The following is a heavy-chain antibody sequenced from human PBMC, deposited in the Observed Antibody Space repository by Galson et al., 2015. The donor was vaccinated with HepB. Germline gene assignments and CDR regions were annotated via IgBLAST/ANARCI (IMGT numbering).Heavy chain of an antibody. D-gene: IGHD4-17*01. J-gene: IGHJ6*02. CDR1: GGSFSGYY. Sequence: ETLSLTCAVYGGSFSGYYWSWIRQPPGKGLEWIGEINHSGSTNYNPSLKSRVTISVDTSKNQFSLKLSSVTAADTAVYYCAHIGDYGVVDGMDVWGQGTTVTVSS. CDR2: INHSGST. V-gene: IGHV4-34*01. CDR3: AHIGDYGVVDGMDV.